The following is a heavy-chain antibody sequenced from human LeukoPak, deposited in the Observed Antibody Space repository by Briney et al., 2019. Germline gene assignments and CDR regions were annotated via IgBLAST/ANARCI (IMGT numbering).Heavy chain of an antibody. CDR2: ISGSGGST. CDR1: GFTFSSYA. J-gene: IGHJ3*02. Sequence: GGSLRLSCAASGFTFSSYAMSWVRQAPGKGLEWVSAISGSGGSTYYADSVKGRFTISRDNSKNTLYLQMNSLRAEDTAVYYCAKVRTLRYFDWLLFGDAFDIWGQGTMVTVSS. D-gene: IGHD3-9*01. CDR3: AKVRTLRYFDWLLFGDAFDI. V-gene: IGHV3-23*01.